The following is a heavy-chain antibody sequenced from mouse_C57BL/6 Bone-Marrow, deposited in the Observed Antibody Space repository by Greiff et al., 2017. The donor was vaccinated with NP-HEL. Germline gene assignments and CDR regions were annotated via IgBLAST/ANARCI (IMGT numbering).Heavy chain of an antibody. CDR1: GFTFSSYA. CDR2: ISDGGSYT. V-gene: IGHV5-4*01. D-gene: IGHD1-1*01. Sequence: DVQLVESGGGLVKPGGSLKLSCAASGFTFSSYAMSWVRQTPEKRLEWVATISDGGSYTYYPDNVKGRFTISRDNAKNNLNLQMSHLKSEDTAMYYCARDRRITTVVARGDYWGQGTTLTVSS. J-gene: IGHJ2*01. CDR3: ARDRRITTVVARGDY.